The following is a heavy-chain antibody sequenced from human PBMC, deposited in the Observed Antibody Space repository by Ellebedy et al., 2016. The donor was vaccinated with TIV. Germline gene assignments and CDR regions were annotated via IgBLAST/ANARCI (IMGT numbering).Heavy chain of an antibody. D-gene: IGHD3-22*01. Sequence: ASVKVSCKASGGIFRSYAISWARQAPGQRLEWMRGIIPIFGAANYARKFQGRVTITADESTRTVYMELSSLRSEDTAMFYCARHQKYHYDSRIDSWGQGTLVTVSS. J-gene: IGHJ5*01. CDR2: IIPIFGAA. CDR3: ARHQKYHYDSRIDS. V-gene: IGHV1-69*13. CDR1: GGIFRSYA.